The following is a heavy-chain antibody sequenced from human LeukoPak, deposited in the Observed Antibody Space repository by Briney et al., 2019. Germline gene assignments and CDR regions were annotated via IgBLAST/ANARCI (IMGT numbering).Heavy chain of an antibody. J-gene: IGHJ4*02. CDR3: AREELERPATFDY. V-gene: IGHV1-18*01. Sequence: ASVKVSCKASGYTFTSYGISWVRQAPGQGLEWMGWISAYNGNTNYAQKFQGRVTITADESTSTAYMELSSLRSEDTAVYYCAREELERPATFDYWGQGTLVTVSS. CDR1: GYTFTSYG. CDR2: ISAYNGNT. D-gene: IGHD1-1*01.